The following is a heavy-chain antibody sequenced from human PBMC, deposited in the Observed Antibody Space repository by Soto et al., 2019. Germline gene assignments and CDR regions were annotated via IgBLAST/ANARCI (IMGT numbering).Heavy chain of an antibody. CDR2: IYYSGST. D-gene: IGHD3-16*01. V-gene: IGHV4-59*01. Sequence: QLQLQESGPGLVKPSETLSLTCTVSGGSISSYYWSWIRQPPGKGLDWIGYIYYSGSTNYNPSLKSRVTISVDTSKKQFSLKLSSVTAADTAVYYCERVAFGGRIEYYFDYWGQGTLVTVSS. J-gene: IGHJ4*02. CDR3: ERVAFGGRIEYYFDY. CDR1: GGSISSYY.